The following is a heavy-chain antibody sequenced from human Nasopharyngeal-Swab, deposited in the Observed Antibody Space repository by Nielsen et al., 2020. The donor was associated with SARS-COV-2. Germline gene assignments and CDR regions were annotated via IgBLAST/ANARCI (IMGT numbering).Heavy chain of an antibody. CDR1: GYTLTELS. Sequence: ASVKVSCKVSGYTLTELSMHWVRQAPGKGLEWVGGFDPEDGETIYAQKFQGRVTMTEDTSTDTAYMELSSLTSEDTAVYYCTTVAGSYGRFDYWGQGTVVIVSS. CDR3: TTVAGSYGRFDY. J-gene: IGHJ4*02. V-gene: IGHV1-24*01. D-gene: IGHD1-26*01. CDR2: FDPEDGET.